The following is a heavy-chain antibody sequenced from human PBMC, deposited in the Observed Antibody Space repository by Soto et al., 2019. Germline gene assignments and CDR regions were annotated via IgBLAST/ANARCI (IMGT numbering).Heavy chain of an antibody. CDR1: GFTFSSYA. D-gene: IGHD2-15*01. CDR2: ISYDGSNK. J-gene: IGHJ3*02. CDR3: ARDGGARVRDAFDI. Sequence: QVQLVESGGGVVQPGRSLRLSCAASGFTFSSYAMHWVRQAPGKGLEWVAVISYDGSNKYYADSVKGRFTISRDNSKNTLYLQMYSLRAEDTAVYYCARDGGARVRDAFDIWGQGTMVTVSS. V-gene: IGHV3-30-3*01.